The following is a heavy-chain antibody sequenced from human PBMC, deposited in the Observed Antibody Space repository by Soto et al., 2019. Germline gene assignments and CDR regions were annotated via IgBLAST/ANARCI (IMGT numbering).Heavy chain of an antibody. D-gene: IGHD3-22*01. CDR2: ISAYNGNT. J-gene: IGHJ4*02. CDR3: ARGDRYDSIGYTDDY. CDR1: GYTFTSYG. V-gene: IGHV1-18*04. Sequence: GASVKVSCKASGYTFTSYGISWVRQARGQGLEWMGWISAYNGNTNYAQKLQGRVTMTTDTSTSTAYMELRSLRSDDTAVYYCARGDRYDSIGYTDDYWGQGAVVTVSS.